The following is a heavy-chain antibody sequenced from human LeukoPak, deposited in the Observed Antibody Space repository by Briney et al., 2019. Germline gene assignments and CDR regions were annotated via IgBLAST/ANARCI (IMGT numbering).Heavy chain of an antibody. J-gene: IGHJ5*02. Sequence: GGSLRLSCAASGFTFSSYAMSWVRQAPGKGLVWVSRISSDGSSTSYADSVKGRSTISRDNAKNTLYLQMSSLRAEDTAVYYCARVVSGYTDSWFDPWGQGTLVTVSS. CDR2: ISSDGSST. D-gene: IGHD3-22*01. CDR3: ARVVSGYTDSWFDP. CDR1: GFTFSSYA. V-gene: IGHV3-74*01.